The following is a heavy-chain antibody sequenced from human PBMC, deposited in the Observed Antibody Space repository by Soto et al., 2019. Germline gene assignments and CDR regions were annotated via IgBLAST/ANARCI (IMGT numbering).Heavy chain of an antibody. V-gene: IGHV1-3*01. Sequence: ASVKVSCKASGYTFTAHSIHWVRQAPGQKFEWLGWITAGAGYTDYSQNFQGRVTITRDTSATTAYMHLSNLKSEDTAIYYCARENFPQSGSYYDSWGREPWSPSPQ. CDR3: ARENFPQSGSYYDS. CDR1: GYTFTAHS. J-gene: IGHJ4*02. D-gene: IGHD1-26*01. CDR2: ITAGAGYT.